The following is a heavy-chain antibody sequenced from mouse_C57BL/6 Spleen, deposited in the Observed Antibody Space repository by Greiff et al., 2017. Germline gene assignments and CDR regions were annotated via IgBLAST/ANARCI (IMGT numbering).Heavy chain of an antibody. CDR3: ARHSKDYFDY. Sequence: EVQGVESGGGLVQPGGSLKLSCAASGFTFSDYYMYWVRQTPEKRLEWVAYISNGGGSTYYPDTVKGRFTISRDNAKNTLYLQMSRLKSEDTAMYYCARHSKDYFDYWGQGTTLTVSS. V-gene: IGHV5-12*01. CDR2: ISNGGGST. J-gene: IGHJ2*01. CDR1: GFTFSDYY. D-gene: IGHD1-3*01.